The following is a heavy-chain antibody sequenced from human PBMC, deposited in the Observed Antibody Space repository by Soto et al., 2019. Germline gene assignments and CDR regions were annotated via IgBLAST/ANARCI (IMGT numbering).Heavy chain of an antibody. J-gene: IGHJ4*02. CDR3: ARTHLWSYTYYFDY. V-gene: IGHV3-49*04. Sequence: SLRLSCTTSGFTFGDDAITWVRQAPGKGLEWVGFIRSTIYGGTTEYAASVKGRFTISRDDSKSIAYLQVSSLKTEDTAVYYCARTHLWSYTYYFDYWGQGTLVTVSS. CDR1: GFTFGDDA. CDR2: IRSTIYGGTT. D-gene: IGHD5-18*01.